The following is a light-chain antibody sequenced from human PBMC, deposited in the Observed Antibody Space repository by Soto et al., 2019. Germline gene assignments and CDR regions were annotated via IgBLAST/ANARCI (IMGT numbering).Light chain of an antibody. Sequence: EIVLTQSPGTLSLSPGERATLSCRASQSVRSSYLAWYQHKPGQAPRLLIYGASSRATGIPDRFSGSGSGTDLNITISRLEPEDFAVYYCQQYATSPPHTFGGGTKVEIK. CDR1: QSVRSSY. CDR2: GAS. J-gene: IGKJ4*01. CDR3: QQYATSPPHT. V-gene: IGKV3-20*01.